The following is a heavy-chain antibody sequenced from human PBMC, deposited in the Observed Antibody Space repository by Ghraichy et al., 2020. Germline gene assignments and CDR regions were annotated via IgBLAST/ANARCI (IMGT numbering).Heavy chain of an antibody. V-gene: IGHV4-61*02. D-gene: IGHD3-10*01. Sequence: SETLSLTCTVSGGSISSGSYYWSWIRQPAGKGLEWIGRIYTSGSTNYNPSLKSRVTISVDTSKNQFSLKLSSVTAADTAVYYCARGAMVRGGRSFTIDYWGQGTLVTVSS. CDR3: ARGAMVRGGRSFTIDY. CDR2: IYTSGST. CDR1: GGSISSGSYY. J-gene: IGHJ4*02.